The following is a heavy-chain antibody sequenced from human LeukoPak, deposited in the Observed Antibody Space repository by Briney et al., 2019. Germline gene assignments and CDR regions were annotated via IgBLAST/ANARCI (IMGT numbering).Heavy chain of an antibody. D-gene: IGHD1-14*01. V-gene: IGHV3-7*01. CDR2: IKQDGTEK. J-gene: IGHJ4*02. CDR1: GFSFTTYW. Sequence: GESLRLSCGASGFSFTTYWMGWVRQAPGKGLEWVANIKQDGTEKYYVDSVKGRFTISRDNAKNSLYLQMNSLRVEDTAVYYCAKPARTDYADYWGQGTLVTVSS. CDR3: AKPARTDYADY.